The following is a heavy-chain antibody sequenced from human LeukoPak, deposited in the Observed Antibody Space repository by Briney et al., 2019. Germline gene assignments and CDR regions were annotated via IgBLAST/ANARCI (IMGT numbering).Heavy chain of an antibody. CDR1: GLTFSTFS. D-gene: IGHD1/OR15-1a*01. J-gene: IGHJ4*02. V-gene: IGHV3-30*04. Sequence: GGSLRLSCAASGLTFSTFSMHWVRQAPGKGLEWVAVMSYDGKLYYYSDSVKGRFTISRDNSKNMLYLQVNSLRPEDTGVYWCARENSDRRIDYWGQGTLVTVSS. CDR3: ARENSDRRIDY. CDR2: MSYDGKLY.